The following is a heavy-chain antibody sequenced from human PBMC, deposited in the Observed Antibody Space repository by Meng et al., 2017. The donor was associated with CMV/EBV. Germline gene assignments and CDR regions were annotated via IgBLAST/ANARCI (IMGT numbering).Heavy chain of an antibody. J-gene: IGHJ4*02. CDR2: IYWNDDK. Sequence: SGFSLISSGVGVGWIRQPPGKALEWLALIYWNDDKRYSPSLKSRLTITKDTTKNQVVLTMTNMDPVDTATYYCAHSVKDFGVNHYFDYWGQGTLVTVSS. CDR1: GFSLISSGVG. CDR3: AHSVKDFGVNHYFDY. V-gene: IGHV2-5*01. D-gene: IGHD3-3*01.